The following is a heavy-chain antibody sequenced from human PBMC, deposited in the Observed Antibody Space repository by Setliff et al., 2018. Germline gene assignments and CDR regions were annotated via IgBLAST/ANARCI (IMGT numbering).Heavy chain of an antibody. D-gene: IGHD3-10*01. Sequence: PSETLSLTCTVSGGSITSGSNYWSWIRQPAGRGLEWMGHIDPSGNTNYHPSLRSRVTISGDTSKNQFSLKLTSVTAADTAVYFCARSLSSGSYWNPRPFYSDSWGQGTLVTVSS. V-gene: IGHV4-61*09. CDR3: ARSLSSGSYWNPRPFYSDS. CDR1: GGSITSGSNY. CDR2: IDPSGNT. J-gene: IGHJ4*02.